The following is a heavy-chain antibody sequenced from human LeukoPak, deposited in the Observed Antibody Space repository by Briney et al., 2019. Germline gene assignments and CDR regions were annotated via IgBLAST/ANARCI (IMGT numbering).Heavy chain of an antibody. Sequence: GGSLRLSFAASGFTFSSHEINSVRQAPGNWLEWVLYISSSGSTIYYADSVKGRFTISRDRGKNSLYLQMNSLRAEETAVYYCARRFDFWGKGPLVTVS. CDR3: ARRFDF. J-gene: IGHJ4*02. CDR1: GFTFSSHE. V-gene: IGHV3-48*03. CDR2: ISSSGSTI.